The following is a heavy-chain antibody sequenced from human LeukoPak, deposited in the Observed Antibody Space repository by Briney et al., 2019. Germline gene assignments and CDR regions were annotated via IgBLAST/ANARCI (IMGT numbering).Heavy chain of an antibody. CDR2: IIPILGTA. Sequence: SVKVSCKASGGTFSSYAISWVRQAPGQGLEWMGGIIPILGTANYAQKFQGRVTITADESTSTAYMELSSLRSEDTAVYYCARGIDILTGYFDYWGQGTLVTVSS. CDR3: ARGIDILTGYFDY. J-gene: IGHJ4*02. CDR1: GGTFSSYA. D-gene: IGHD3-9*01. V-gene: IGHV1-69*01.